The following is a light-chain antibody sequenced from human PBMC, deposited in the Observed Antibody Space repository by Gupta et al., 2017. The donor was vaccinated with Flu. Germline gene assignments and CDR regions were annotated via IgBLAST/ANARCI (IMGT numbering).Light chain of an antibody. V-gene: IGKV1-16*01. CDR2: GAS. CDR1: QDIRNY. Sequence: DIQMTQSPSSLSASVGDRVTITCRASQDIRNYVAWYQKKPGKAPKSLMYGASNLQGGVPSRFSGSGSGTDFTLTIDSLQPEDFATYYCQQDFGPGFSFGQGTKLEIK. CDR3: QQDFGPGFS. J-gene: IGKJ2*01.